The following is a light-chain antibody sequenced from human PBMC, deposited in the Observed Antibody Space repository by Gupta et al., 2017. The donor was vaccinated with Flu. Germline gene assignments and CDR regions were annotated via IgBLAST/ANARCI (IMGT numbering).Light chain of an antibody. V-gene: IGKV4-1*01. CDR2: WAS. J-gene: IGKJ1*01. Sequence: SLGARATINCKAIQSRELSSKSYDTLAWYPQKPGQPPKLLIYWASTRVLGVPDRFRGSGSGTDFTLTIDSLQAEDVVVYYCQQSDGTPRTFGQGTKVEVK. CDR1: QSRELSSKSYDT. CDR3: QQSDGTPRT.